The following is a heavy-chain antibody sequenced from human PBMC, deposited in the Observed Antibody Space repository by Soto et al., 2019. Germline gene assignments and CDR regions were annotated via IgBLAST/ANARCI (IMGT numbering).Heavy chain of an antibody. J-gene: IGHJ5*02. CDR3: ARDLQYQPQYP. CDR1: GYTFNSYG. Sequence: QVQLVQSGAEVKKPGASVKGCCKASGYTFNSYGISWVRQPPGQGLGWMGWISDYNGNTNYAQKVQGRVTMTPDTSTSTAYMELRSLRSHDTAVYYCARDLQYQPQYPWGQGTLVTVSS. D-gene: IGHD2-2*01. CDR2: ISDYNGNT. V-gene: IGHV1-18*04.